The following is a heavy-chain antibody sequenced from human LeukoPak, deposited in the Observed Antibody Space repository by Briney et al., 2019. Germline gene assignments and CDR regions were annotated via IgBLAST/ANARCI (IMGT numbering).Heavy chain of an antibody. D-gene: IGHD2-2*01. V-gene: IGHV1-2*02. CDR3: ARGYAYFDY. Sequence: ASVKVSCKASGHTLTDYYVHWVRLAPGQGLEWMGWFNPNSGGTNYAQKFQGRVTMTRDTSISTAYMELSRLTSDDTGVYYCARGYAYFDYWGQGTLVTVSS. CDR1: GHTLTDYY. CDR2: FNPNSGGT. J-gene: IGHJ4*02.